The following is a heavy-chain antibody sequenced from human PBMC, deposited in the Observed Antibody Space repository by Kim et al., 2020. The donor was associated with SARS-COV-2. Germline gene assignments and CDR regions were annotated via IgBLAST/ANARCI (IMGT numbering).Heavy chain of an antibody. V-gene: IGHV3-74*01. J-gene: IGHJ6*02. Sequence: STTYPDAVKGRFTISRGNATNTLYLQMNSLGAEDTAVYSCARGNYHGMDVWGQGTTVTVSS. CDR3: ARGNYHGMDV. CDR2: ST.